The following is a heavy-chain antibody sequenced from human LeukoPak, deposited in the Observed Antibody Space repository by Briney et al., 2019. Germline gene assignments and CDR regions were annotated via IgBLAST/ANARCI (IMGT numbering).Heavy chain of an antibody. CDR1: GGSISSSSYY. Sequence: KSSETLSLTCTVSGGSISSSSYYWGWIRQPPGKGLEWIGSIYYSGSTYYNPSLKSRVTISVDTSKNQSSLKLSSVTAADTAVYYCARASRYYYDSSGYLIDAFDIWGQGTMVTVSS. V-gene: IGHV4-39*01. J-gene: IGHJ3*02. CDR2: IYYSGST. CDR3: ARASRYYYDSSGYLIDAFDI. D-gene: IGHD3-22*01.